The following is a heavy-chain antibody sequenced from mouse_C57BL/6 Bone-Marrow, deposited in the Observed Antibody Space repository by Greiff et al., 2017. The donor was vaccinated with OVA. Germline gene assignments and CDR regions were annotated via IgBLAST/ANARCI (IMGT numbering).Heavy chain of an antibody. CDR2: INPNNGGT. J-gene: IGHJ2*01. V-gene: IGHV1-26*01. D-gene: IGHD1-1*01. CDR1: GYTFTDYY. Sequence: VQLHQSGPELVKPGASVKISCKASGYTFTDYYMNWVKQSHGKSLEWIGDINPNNGGTSYNQKFKGKATLTVDKSSSTAYMELRSLTSEDSAVYYCSRLGGSSYYDYWGQCTTLTVSS. CDR3: SRLGGSSYYDY.